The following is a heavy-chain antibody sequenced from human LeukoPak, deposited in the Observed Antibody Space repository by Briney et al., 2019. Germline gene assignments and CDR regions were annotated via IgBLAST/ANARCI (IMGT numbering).Heavy chain of an antibody. D-gene: IGHD3-3*01. CDR3: AKARGTLTIREAFDY. V-gene: IGHV3-74*01. J-gene: IGHJ4*02. Sequence: GGSLRLSCAASGFTFSSYWMHWVRQAPGKGLVWVSRINTDGSSTSYADSVKGRFTISRDNAKNTLYLQMNSLRAEDTAVYYCAKARGTLTIREAFDYWGQGTLVTVSS. CDR2: INTDGSST. CDR1: GFTFSSYW.